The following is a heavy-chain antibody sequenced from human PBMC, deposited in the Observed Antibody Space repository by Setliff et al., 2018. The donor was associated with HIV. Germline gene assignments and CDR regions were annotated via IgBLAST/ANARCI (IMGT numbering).Heavy chain of an antibody. V-gene: IGHV4-34*01. J-gene: IGHJ4*02. CDR2: MSHSGGA. CDR1: GGSFSGHS. D-gene: IGHD1-26*01. CDR3: ATSNSWSCRLNY. Sequence: ASETLSLTCAVYGGSFSGHSWSWVRQVPGKGLEWIGEMSHSGGANYNPSLKSRVSISVDTSKRQFSLKMTSVTAADTAIYYCATSNSWSCRLNYWGQGTVVTVSS.